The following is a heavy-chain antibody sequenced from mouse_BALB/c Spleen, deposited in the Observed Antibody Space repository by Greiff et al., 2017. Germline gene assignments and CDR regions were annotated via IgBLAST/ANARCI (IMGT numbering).Heavy chain of an antibody. CDR3: ARHYDYDGFYAMDY. CDR2: ISSGSSTI. Sequence: EVMLVESGGGLVQPGGSRKLSCAASGFTFSSFGMHWVRQAPEKGLEWVAYISSGSSTIYYADTVKGRFTISRDNPKNTLFLQMTSLRSEDTAMDYCARHYDYDGFYAMDYWGQGTSVTVSS. V-gene: IGHV5-17*02. CDR1: GFTFSSFG. D-gene: IGHD2-4*01. J-gene: IGHJ4*01.